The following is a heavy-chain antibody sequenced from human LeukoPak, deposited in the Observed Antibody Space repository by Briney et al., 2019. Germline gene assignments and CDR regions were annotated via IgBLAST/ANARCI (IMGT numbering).Heavy chain of an antibody. CDR3: ARVRHGAFDI. CDR1: GGSIRGYY. V-gene: IGHV4-59*01. Sequence: SETLSLTCNVSGGSIRGYYWSWIRQPPGKGLEWIGYIYSSGSTNYNPSLKSRVTISVDTSKNQFSLKLSSVTAADTAVYYCARVRHGAFDIWGQGTMVTVSS. J-gene: IGHJ3*02. CDR2: IYSSGST.